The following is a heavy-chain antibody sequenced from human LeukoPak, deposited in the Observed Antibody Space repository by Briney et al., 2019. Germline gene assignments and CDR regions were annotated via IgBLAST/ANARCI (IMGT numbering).Heavy chain of an antibody. CDR1: GGSISSYY. D-gene: IGHD6-6*01. V-gene: IGHV4-59*01. Sequence: PSETLSLTCTVSGGSISSYYWGWIRQPPGKGLEWIGYIYYSGSTNYNPSLKSRVTISVDTSKNQFSLKLSSVTAADTAVYYCARHEDSSSSMGYFDLWGRGTLVTVSS. J-gene: IGHJ2*01. CDR3: ARHEDSSSSMGYFDL. CDR2: IYYSGST.